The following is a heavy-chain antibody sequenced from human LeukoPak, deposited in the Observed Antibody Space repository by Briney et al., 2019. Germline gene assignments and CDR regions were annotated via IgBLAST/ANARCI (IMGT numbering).Heavy chain of an antibody. CDR1: GGSISSYY. D-gene: IGHD3-22*01. J-gene: IGHJ3*02. CDR2: IYYSGST. Sequence: SETLSLTCTVSGGSISSYYWSWIRQPPGKGLEWIGYIYYSGSTNYNPSLKSRVTISVDTSKNQFSLKLSSVTAADTAVYYCARVYYYDSSNAFDIWGQGTMVTVSS. CDR3: ARVYYYDSSNAFDI. V-gene: IGHV4-59*01.